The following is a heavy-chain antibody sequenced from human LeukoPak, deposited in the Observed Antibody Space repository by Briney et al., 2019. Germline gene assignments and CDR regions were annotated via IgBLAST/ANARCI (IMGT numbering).Heavy chain of an antibody. CDR3: ASGTTTNYYDSSGSDAFDI. CDR2: INPNSGGT. V-gene: IGHV1-2*04. D-gene: IGHD3-22*01. CDR1: GYTFTGYY. Sequence: ASVKVSCKASGYTFTGYYMHWVRQAPGQGLEWMGWINPNSGGTNYAQKFQGWVTMTRDTSISTAYMELSRLRSDDTAVYYCASGTTTNYYDSSGSDAFDIWGQGTLVTVSS. J-gene: IGHJ4*02.